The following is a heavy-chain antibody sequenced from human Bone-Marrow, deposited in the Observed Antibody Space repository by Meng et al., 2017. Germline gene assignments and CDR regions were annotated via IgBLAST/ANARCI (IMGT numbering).Heavy chain of an antibody. CDR3: ASLPFFYDSSGYDHDY. D-gene: IGHD3-22*01. J-gene: IGHJ4*02. CDR1: GFTFSSYA. Sequence: LSLTCAASGFTFSSYAMHWVRQAPGKGLEWVAVISYDGSNKYYADSVKGRFTISRDNSKNTLYLQMNSLRAEDTAVYYCASLPFFYDSSGYDHDYWGQGTLVTVSS. V-gene: IGHV3-30*04. CDR2: ISYDGSNK.